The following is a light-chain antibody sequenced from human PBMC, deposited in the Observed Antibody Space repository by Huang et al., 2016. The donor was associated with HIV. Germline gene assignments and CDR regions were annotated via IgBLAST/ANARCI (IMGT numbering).Light chain of an antibody. J-gene: IGKJ1*01. CDR1: QSVFKN. Sequence: ENLMTQSTSTLSVSPGESATLSCRASQSVFKNLAWYQQKPGQAPKLLIYGSSTRAASIPARFSGSGSGTDFTLTISSLQSEDFAVYYCQQYNTSPRTFGQGTKVEV. V-gene: IGKV3-15*01. CDR3: QQYNTSPRT. CDR2: GSS.